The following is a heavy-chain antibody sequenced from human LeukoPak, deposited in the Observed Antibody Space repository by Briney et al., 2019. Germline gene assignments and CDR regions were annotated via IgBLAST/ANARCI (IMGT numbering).Heavy chain of an antibody. J-gene: IGHJ4*02. Sequence: GGSLRLSCAASGFTFSSYGMHWVRQAPGKGLEWVAVISYDGSNKYYADSVKGRFTISRDNSKNTLYLQMNSLRAEDTAVYYCAKGDLGYWGQGPRSPSPQ. CDR3: AKGDLGY. V-gene: IGHV3-30*18. CDR2: ISYDGSNK. CDR1: GFTFSSYG. D-gene: IGHD3-16*01.